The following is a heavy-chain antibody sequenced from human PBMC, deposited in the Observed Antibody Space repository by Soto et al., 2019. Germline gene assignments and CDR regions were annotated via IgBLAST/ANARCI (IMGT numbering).Heavy chain of an antibody. D-gene: IGHD5-18*01. Sequence: GASEKVSCKASGYTFTGYYMHWVRQVPGQGHEWMGWINPNSGGTKYAKKIQGRVTMTRDTSMSRAYKELRRLRSEDTGVYYCATPGYLYGTSSIAASGTIDYWGQGTLVTVSS. CDR3: ATPGYLYGTSSIAASGTIDY. V-gene: IGHV1-2*02. CDR1: GYTFTGYY. CDR2: INPNSGGT. J-gene: IGHJ4*02.